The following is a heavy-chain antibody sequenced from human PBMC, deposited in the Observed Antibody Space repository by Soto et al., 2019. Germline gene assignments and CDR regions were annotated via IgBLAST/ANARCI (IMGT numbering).Heavy chain of an antibody. V-gene: IGHV3-74*01. CDR1: GFTFSSYW. CDR3: ARERYSNYAPWDY. D-gene: IGHD4-4*01. CDR2: INSDGSST. Sequence: EVQLVESGGGLVQPGGSLRLSCAASGFTFSSYWMHWVRQAPGKGLLCVSRINSDGSSTRYADSVKGRFTISRDNAKNTLYLQMNSLRAEDTAVYYCARERYSNYAPWDYWGQGTLVTVSS. J-gene: IGHJ4*02.